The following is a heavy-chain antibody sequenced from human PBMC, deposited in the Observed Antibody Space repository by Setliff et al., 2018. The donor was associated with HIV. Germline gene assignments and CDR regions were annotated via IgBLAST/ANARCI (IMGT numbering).Heavy chain of an antibody. J-gene: IGHJ5*02. D-gene: IGHD6-13*01. CDR3: ARDFKRYNSPCRFDP. CDR2: INTSGST. Sequence: SETLSLTCTVSNGSISSGTFYWNWIWQPAGKGLEWIGRINTSGSTNYNPSLKSRVTISVDKSQNQFSLKLGSVTAADTAVYYCARDFKRYNSPCRFDPWGQGTQVTVSS. V-gene: IGHV4-61*02. CDR1: NGSISSGTFY.